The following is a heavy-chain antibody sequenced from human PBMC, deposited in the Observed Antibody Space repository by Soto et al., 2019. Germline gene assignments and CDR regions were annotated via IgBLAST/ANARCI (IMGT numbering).Heavy chain of an antibody. D-gene: IGHD3-16*01. J-gene: IGHJ6*02. V-gene: IGHV4-30-4*01. Sequence: SLTCTVSGGSISSGDSYWSWVHQSPGKGLEWIGYIYYSGTTFYNPSLVSRLTISVDTSKNQFSLKLYSVTAADTAVYYCAREGAPPYSYYYGTDVWGQGTTVTVSS. CDR3: AREGAPPYSYYYGTDV. CDR2: IYYSGTT. CDR1: GGSISSGDSY.